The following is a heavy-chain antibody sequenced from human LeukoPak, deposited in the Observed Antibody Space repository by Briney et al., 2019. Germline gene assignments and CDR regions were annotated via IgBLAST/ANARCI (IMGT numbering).Heavy chain of an antibody. CDR3: ARVLRYDFWSAYYFDY. J-gene: IGHJ4*02. Sequence: GASVKVSCMASGYTFNSYDISWVRQAPGQGLEWMAWISTYNGNTNYAQKVQGRATMTTDTSTSTAYMELRSLRSDDTAVYYCARVLRYDFWSAYYFDYWGQGTLVTVSS. D-gene: IGHD3-3*01. CDR1: GYTFNSYD. CDR2: ISTYNGNT. V-gene: IGHV1-18*01.